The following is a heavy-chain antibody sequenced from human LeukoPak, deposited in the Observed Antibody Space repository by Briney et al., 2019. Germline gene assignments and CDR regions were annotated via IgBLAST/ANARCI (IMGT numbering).Heavy chain of an antibody. CDR2: IKQDGSEK. J-gene: IGHJ1*01. D-gene: IGHD6-13*01. Sequence: QPGRSLRLSCAASGFTFSSYGMHWVRQAPGKGLEWVANIKQDGSEKYYVDSVKGRFTISRDNAKNSLYLQMNSLRAEDTAVYYCARDPPLITATGSRYFQHWGQGTLVTVSS. V-gene: IGHV3-7*01. CDR1: GFTFSSYG. CDR3: ARDPPLITATGSRYFQH.